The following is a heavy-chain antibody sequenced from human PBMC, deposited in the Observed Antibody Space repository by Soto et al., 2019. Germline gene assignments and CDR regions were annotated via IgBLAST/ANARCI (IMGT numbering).Heavy chain of an antibody. V-gene: IGHV1-24*01. J-gene: IGHJ4*02. CDR1: GYTLTELS. D-gene: IGHD3-22*01. CDR3: ATNFPNYYDSSGVFDY. Sequence: ASVKVSCKVSGYTLTELSMHWVRQAPGKGLEWMGGFDPEDGETIYAQKFQGRVTMTEDTSTDTAYMELSSLRSEDTAVYYCATNFPNYYDSSGVFDYWGQGTLVTVSS. CDR2: FDPEDGET.